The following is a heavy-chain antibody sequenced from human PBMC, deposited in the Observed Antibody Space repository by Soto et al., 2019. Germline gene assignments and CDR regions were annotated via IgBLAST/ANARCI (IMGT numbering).Heavy chain of an antibody. CDR2: ISSRDNYI. Sequence: EVQLVESGGGLVKPGGSLRLSCAASGFTFSSYKMNWVRQAPGKGLEWVSSISSRDNYIYYADSVKGRFTISRDNAKNSLYLQLNSLRAEDTAVYYCATGNTLDYWGQGTLVTVSS. J-gene: IGHJ4*02. CDR1: GFTFSSYK. CDR3: ATGNTLDY. D-gene: IGHD2-2*02. V-gene: IGHV3-21*01.